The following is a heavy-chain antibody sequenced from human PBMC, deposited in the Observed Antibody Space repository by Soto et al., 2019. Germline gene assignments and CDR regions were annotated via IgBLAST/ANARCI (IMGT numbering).Heavy chain of an antibody. D-gene: IGHD6-19*01. V-gene: IGHV4-59*08. Sequence: QVQLQESGPGLVKPSETLSLTCTVSGGSISSYYGSWIRQPPGKGLEWIGYIYYSGSTSYNPSLRSRVTISVDTSKNQFSLKLSSVTAADTAVYYCARQAPHSSGWFWFDPWGQGTLVTVSS. CDR2: IYYSGST. CDR1: GGSISSYY. J-gene: IGHJ5*02. CDR3: ARQAPHSSGWFWFDP.